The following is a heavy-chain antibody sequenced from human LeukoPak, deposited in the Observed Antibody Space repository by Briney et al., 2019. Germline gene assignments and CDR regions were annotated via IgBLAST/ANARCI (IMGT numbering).Heavy chain of an antibody. Sequence: GGSLRLSCAASGFTFSSYAMHWVRQAPGKGLERVAVISYDGSNKYYADSVKGRFTISRDNSKNTLYLQMNSLRAEDTAVYYCASGPNGFDYWGQGTLVTVSS. J-gene: IGHJ4*02. CDR3: ASGPNGFDY. V-gene: IGHV3-30-3*01. D-gene: IGHD2-8*01. CDR2: ISYDGSNK. CDR1: GFTFSSYA.